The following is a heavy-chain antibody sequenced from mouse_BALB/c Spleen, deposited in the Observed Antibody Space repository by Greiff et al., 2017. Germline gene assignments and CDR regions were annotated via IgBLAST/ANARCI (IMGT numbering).Heavy chain of an antibody. CDR3: TRWGTTDYFDY. CDR2: IYPSDSYT. J-gene: IGHJ2*01. CDR1: GYTFTSYW. V-gene: IGHV1-69*02. Sequence: QVQLQQPGAELVRPGASVKLSCKASGYTFTSYWINWVKQRPGQGLEWIGNIYPSDSYTNYNQKFKDKATLTVDKSSSTAYMQLSSPTSEDSAVYYCTRWGTTDYFDYWGQGTTLTVSS. D-gene: IGHD1-1*01.